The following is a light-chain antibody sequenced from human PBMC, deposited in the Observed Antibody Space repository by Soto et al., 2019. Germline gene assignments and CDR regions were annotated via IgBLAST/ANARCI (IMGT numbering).Light chain of an antibody. CDR1: EAISNF. CDR3: LQYDNLPYT. V-gene: IGKV1-33*01. Sequence: DTQMTQSASSLSASVGDRVTITCHASEAISNFLNWYQQKPGKAPKLLIYDASNLETGVPSRFNGSGSETDFTFTVSGLQPEDIATYYCLQYDNLPYTFGQGTKLQIK. CDR2: DAS. J-gene: IGKJ2*01.